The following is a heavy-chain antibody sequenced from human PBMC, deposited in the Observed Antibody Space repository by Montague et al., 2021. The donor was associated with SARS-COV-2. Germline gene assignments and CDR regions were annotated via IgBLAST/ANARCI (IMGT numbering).Heavy chain of an antibody. Sequence: SETLSLTCAVYGGSFSGYYWSWIRQPPEKGLEWIGEINQSGRTNNNPSLKSRVIISVDTSKNQFSLKLSSVTAADTAVYYCARRGSSVWEVTVSAELDYWGQGILVTVSS. J-gene: IGHJ4*02. CDR3: ARRGSSVWEVTVSAELDY. CDR2: INQSGRT. D-gene: IGHD3-10*01. V-gene: IGHV4-34*01. CDR1: GGSFSGYY.